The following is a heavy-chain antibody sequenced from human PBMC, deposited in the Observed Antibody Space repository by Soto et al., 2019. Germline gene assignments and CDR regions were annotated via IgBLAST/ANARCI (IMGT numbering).Heavy chain of an antibody. CDR3: ARAASYWHGGGGWFDP. D-gene: IGHD2-8*02. CDR2: IGTLHDT. V-gene: IGHV3-13*01. Sequence: VQLVESGGGLVQPGGSLRLSCAASGFTFSAYDMHWVRQPTGKGLEWVSAIGTLHDTYYPDSVKGRFTIPRENAKNSLYLQMNSLATGETGGDYCARAASYWHGGGGWFDPWGQGTLVTVSS. CDR1: GFTFSAYD. J-gene: IGHJ5*02.